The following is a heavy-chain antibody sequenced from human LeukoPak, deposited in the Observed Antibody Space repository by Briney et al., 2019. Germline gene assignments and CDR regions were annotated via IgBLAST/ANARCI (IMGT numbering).Heavy chain of an antibody. CDR3: ARGSPLRYQIKEDAFDI. CDR1: GGSISSYY. Sequence: SETLSLTYTVSGGSISSYYWSWIRQPPGKGLEWIGYIYYSGSTNYNPSLESRATISVDTSKNQFSLKLSSVTAADTAVYYCARGSPLRYQIKEDAFDIWGQGTMVTVSS. D-gene: IGHD5/OR15-5a*01. CDR2: IYYSGST. J-gene: IGHJ3*02. V-gene: IGHV4-59*01.